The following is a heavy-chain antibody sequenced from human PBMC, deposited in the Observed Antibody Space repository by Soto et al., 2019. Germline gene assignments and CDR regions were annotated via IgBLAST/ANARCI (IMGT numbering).Heavy chain of an antibody. CDR1: GYSFTTYG. J-gene: IGHJ6*02. V-gene: IGHV1-18*01. Sequence: QVQLVQSGGEVKKPGASVKVSCKTSGYSFTTYGISWVRQAPGQGLEWMGWISAYNGNTNYAQKLQGRVTMTTDTSTSTADMELRSLRSDDTAVYYCARECPAPYYYYGMDVWGPGRTVTVSS. CDR2: ISAYNGNT. CDR3: ARECPAPYYYYGMDV.